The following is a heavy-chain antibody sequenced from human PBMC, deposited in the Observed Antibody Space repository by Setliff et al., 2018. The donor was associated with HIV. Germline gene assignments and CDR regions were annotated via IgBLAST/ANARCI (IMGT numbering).Heavy chain of an antibody. CDR3: ARVVGYSGYDFGYMDV. CDR1: GFPFSNYA. D-gene: IGHD5-12*01. Sequence: GGSLRLSCAASGFPFSNYAMSWVRQAPGKGLEWVSAISSGGGIYYADSAKGRFTISRDNAKNSLYLQMNSLRAEDTAVYYCARVVGYSGYDFGYMDVWGKGTTVTVSS. J-gene: IGHJ6*03. V-gene: IGHV3-21*01. CDR2: ISSGGGI.